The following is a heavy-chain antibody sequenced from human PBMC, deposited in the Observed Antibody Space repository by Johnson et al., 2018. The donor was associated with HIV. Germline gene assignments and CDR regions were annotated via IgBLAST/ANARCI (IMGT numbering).Heavy chain of an antibody. CDR1: GFTFSSYG. CDR2: ISYDGSNK. Sequence: QVQLVESGGGVVQPGRSLRLSCAASGFTFSSYGMHWVRQAPGKGLEWMAVISYDGSNKYYADSVKGRFTISRDNGKKSLYLQMNSLRAEDTAVYYCARVGGIAVAPNDAFDIWGQGTMVTVSS. CDR3: ARVGGIAVAPNDAFDI. J-gene: IGHJ3*02. V-gene: IGHV3-30*04. D-gene: IGHD6-19*01.